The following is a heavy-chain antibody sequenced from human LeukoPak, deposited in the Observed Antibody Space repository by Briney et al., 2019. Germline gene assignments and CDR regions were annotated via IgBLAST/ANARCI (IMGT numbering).Heavy chain of an antibody. Sequence: GGSLRLSCAASGFTFSSYGMSWVRQAPGKGLEWVSAISGGGVNAYYADSVKGRFTISRDNSKNTLSLQLNSLRAEDTAIYYCAKVSEADATIVSAFDIWGQGTMVTVSS. CDR3: AKVSEADATIVSAFDI. D-gene: IGHD1-26*01. CDR2: ISGGGVNA. CDR1: GFTFSSYG. V-gene: IGHV3-23*01. J-gene: IGHJ3*02.